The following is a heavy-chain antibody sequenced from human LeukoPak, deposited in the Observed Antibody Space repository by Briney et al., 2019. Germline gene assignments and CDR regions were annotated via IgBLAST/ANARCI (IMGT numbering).Heavy chain of an antibody. Sequence: GGSLRLSCAASGFTFDDYGMSWVRHAPGKGLEWVSGINWNGGSTGYADSVKGRFTISRDNAKNSLYLQMNSLRAEDTALYYCARGVRAIFGVVTNYYMDVWGKGTTVTVSS. CDR3: ARGVRAIFGVVTNYYMDV. V-gene: IGHV3-20*04. J-gene: IGHJ6*03. CDR2: INWNGGST. D-gene: IGHD3-3*01. CDR1: GFTFDDYG.